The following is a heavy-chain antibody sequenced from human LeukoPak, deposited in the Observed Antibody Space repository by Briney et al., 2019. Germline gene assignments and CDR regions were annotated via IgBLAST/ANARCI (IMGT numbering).Heavy chain of an antibody. CDR2: ISEGGSST. CDR3: TRCQHTGTHYSRSWAH. CDR1: GFTFSSYS. Sequence: GGSLRLSCAASGFTFSSYSMTWVRQAPGKGLEWVSTISEGGSSTYYADSVRGRFTISRDNAKNSLYLQMNSLTAEDTAVYYCTRCQHTGTHYSRSWAHWGQGTLVTVSS. V-gene: IGHV3-23*01. D-gene: IGHD1-26*01. J-gene: IGHJ4*02.